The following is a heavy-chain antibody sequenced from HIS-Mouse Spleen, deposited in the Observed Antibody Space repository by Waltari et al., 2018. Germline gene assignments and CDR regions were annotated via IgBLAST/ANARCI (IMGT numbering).Heavy chain of an antibody. Sequence: QVQLVQSGAEVKKPGASVKVSCKASGYTFTGYYMHWVRQAPGQGLEWMGWINPHSGGTNYAQKFQGRVTMTRDTSISTAYMELSRLRSDDTAVYYCARGRYSSSWYYFDYWGQGTLVTVSS. CDR3: ARGRYSSSWYYFDY. J-gene: IGHJ4*02. CDR2: INPHSGGT. V-gene: IGHV1-2*02. CDR1: GYTFTGYY. D-gene: IGHD6-13*01.